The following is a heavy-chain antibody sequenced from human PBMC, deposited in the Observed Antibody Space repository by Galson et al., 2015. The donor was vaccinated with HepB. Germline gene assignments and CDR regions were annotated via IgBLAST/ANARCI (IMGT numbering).Heavy chain of an antibody. CDR2: ISAYNGNT. J-gene: IGHJ6*03. CDR3: ASSTIWFGERDYYYYMDV. V-gene: IGHV1-18*01. CDR1: GYTFTSYG. D-gene: IGHD3-10*01. Sequence: SVKVSCKASGYTFTSYGISWVRQAPGQGLEWMGWISAYNGNTNYAQKLQGRVTMTTDTSTSTAYMELRSLRSDDTAVYYCASSTIWFGERDYYYYMDVWGKGTTVTVSS.